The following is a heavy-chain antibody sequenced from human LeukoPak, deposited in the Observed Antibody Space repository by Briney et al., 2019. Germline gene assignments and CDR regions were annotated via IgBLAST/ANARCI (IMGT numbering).Heavy chain of an antibody. Sequence: GGSLRLSCAASGFTFSTYALTWVRQAPGKGLEWVSTIGGSGGVTYYADSVKGRFTISRDNSKNTLYLQMNSLRAEDTAVYYCAKDGRGGDCTSASCTSWFGPWGQGTLVTVSS. V-gene: IGHV3-23*01. CDR3: AKDGRGGDCTSASCTSWFGP. D-gene: IGHD2-2*01. CDR1: GFTFSTYA. J-gene: IGHJ5*02. CDR2: IGGSGGVT.